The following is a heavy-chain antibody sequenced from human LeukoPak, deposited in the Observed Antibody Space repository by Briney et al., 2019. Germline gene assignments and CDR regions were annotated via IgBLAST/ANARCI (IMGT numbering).Heavy chain of an antibody. CDR1: GFTFSSYA. D-gene: IGHD2-2*01. Sequence: GSLRLSCAASGFTFSSYAMSWIRQPPGKGLEWIGEINHSGSTNYNPSLKSRVTISVDTSKNQFSLKLSSVTAADTAVYYCARGVGYCSSTSCYNRMFDPWGQGTLVTVSS. J-gene: IGHJ5*02. V-gene: IGHV4-34*01. CDR3: ARGVGYCSSTSCYNRMFDP. CDR2: INHSGST.